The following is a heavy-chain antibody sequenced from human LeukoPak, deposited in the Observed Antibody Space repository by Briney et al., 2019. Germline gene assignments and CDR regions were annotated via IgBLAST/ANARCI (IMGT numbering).Heavy chain of an antibody. CDR3: ATGTITFGGVIENDY. CDR2: VDPEDGET. V-gene: IGHV1-69-2*01. Sequence: ASVKICCKVSGYTFTDYYMHWVQQAPGKGLEWMGLVDPEDGETIYAEKFQGRVTITADTSTDTAYMELSSLRSEDTAVYYCATGTITFGGVIENDYWGQGTLVTVSS. D-gene: IGHD3-16*02. CDR1: GYTFTDYY. J-gene: IGHJ4*02.